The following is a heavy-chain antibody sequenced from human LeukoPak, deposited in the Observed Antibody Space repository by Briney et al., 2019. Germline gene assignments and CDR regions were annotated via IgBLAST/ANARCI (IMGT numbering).Heavy chain of an antibody. J-gene: IGHJ4*02. D-gene: IGHD1-26*01. CDR1: GGSIMTTNW. CDR2: VHLSGAT. Sequence: PSETLSLTCDVSGGSIMTTNWWSWVRQPPNKGLEWIREVHLSGATNYNPSLESRVTMSIDTSKNHLSLELTSVTAADTAMYYCTRESGAFSPFGFWGQGTLVTVSS. CDR3: TRESGAFSPFGF. V-gene: IGHV4-4*02.